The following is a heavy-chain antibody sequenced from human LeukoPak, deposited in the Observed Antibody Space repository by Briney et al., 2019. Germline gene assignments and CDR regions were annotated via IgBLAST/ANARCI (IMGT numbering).Heavy chain of an antibody. CDR3: ASSGITISADAFDI. D-gene: IGHD3-3*01. V-gene: IGHV3-30-3*01. Sequence: GGSLRLSCAASGFTFSSYAMHWVRQAPGKGLEWVAVISYDGSNKYYADSVKGRFTISRDNSKNTLYLQMNSLRAEDTAVYYCASSGITISADAFDIWGQGTMVTVSS. J-gene: IGHJ3*02. CDR2: ISYDGSNK. CDR1: GFTFSSYA.